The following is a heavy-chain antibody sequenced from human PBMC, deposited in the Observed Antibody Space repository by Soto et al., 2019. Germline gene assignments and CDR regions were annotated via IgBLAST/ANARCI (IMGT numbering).Heavy chain of an antibody. J-gene: IGHJ4*02. V-gene: IGHV4-4*02. Sequence: SETLSLTCAVSGGSISSSNWWSWVRQPQGKGLEWIGEIYHSGSTNYNPSLKSRVTISVDKSKNQFSLKLSSVTAADTAVYYCARYSSGWSSFDYWGQGTLVTVSS. CDR3: ARYSSGWSSFDY. D-gene: IGHD6-19*01. CDR2: IYHSGST. CDR1: GGSISSSNW.